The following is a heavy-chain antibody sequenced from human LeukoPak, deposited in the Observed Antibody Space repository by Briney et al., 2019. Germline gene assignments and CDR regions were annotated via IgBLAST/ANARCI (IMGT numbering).Heavy chain of an antibody. D-gene: IGHD3-9*01. V-gene: IGHV1-3*01. CDR1: GYTFTSYP. J-gene: IGHJ4*02. CDR2: INAGNGYT. Sequence: GASVKVSCKASGYTFTSYPMHWVRQAPGQRLEWMGWINAGNGYTKYSQKFQGRVTVTRDTSANTAYMEMSSLRSEDTAVYYCARGDDISSPAMGYWGQGTLVTVSS. CDR3: ARGDDISSPAMGY.